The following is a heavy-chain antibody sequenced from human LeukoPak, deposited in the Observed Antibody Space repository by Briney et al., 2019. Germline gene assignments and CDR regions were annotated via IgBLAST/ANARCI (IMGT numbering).Heavy chain of an antibody. J-gene: IGHJ4*02. D-gene: IGHD2-15*01. CDR1: GFTFSSDA. CDR2: ISGSGGST. CDR3: AKGQRVVVVAALDY. V-gene: IGHV3-23*01. Sequence: PGGSLRLSCAASGFTFSSDAMSGVRQAPAKGLEWVSAISGSGGSTYYADSVKGRFTISRDNSKNTLYLQMNSLRAEDTAVYYCAKGQRVVVVAALDYWGQGTLVTVSS.